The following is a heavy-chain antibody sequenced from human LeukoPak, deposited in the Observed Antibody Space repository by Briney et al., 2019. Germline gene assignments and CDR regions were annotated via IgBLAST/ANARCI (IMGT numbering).Heavy chain of an antibody. J-gene: IGHJ4*02. D-gene: IGHD3-3*01. V-gene: IGHV4-34*01. CDR3: ARRIEWSSSFDY. CDR1: GGSFSGYY. CDR2: INHSGST. Sequence: SDTLSLTCAVYGGSFSGYYWNWIRQPPGKGLEWIGEINHSGSTDYNPSLKSRVTISVGTSKNQFSLSLSSVTAADTAVYYCARRIEWSSSFDYWGQGALVTVSS.